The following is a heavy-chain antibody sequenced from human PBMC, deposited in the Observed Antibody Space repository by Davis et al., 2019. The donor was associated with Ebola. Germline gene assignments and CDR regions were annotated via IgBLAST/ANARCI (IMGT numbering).Heavy chain of an antibody. V-gene: IGHV3-48*03. CDR2: ISSSGSTI. CDR1: GFTFSSYE. CDR3: ARDAVVPAAQFYYYYYGMDV. D-gene: IGHD2-2*01. J-gene: IGHJ6*02. Sequence: GGSLRLSCAASGFTFSSYEMNCVRQAPGKGLEWVSYISSSGSTIYYADSVKGRFTISRDNAKNSLYLQMNSLRAEDTAVYYCARDAVVPAAQFYYYYYGMDVWGQGTTVTVSS.